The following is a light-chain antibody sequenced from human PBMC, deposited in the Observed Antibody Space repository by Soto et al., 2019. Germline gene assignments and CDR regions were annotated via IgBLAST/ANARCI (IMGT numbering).Light chain of an antibody. CDR2: AVN. Sequence: QSALTQPPSASGSPGQSVTISCTGTSSDVGGYNFVSWYQHHPGKAPKLMIYAVNARPSGVPDRFSGSKSGNTASLTVSGLQAEDEADYYCSSYAGNNNLVFGGGTKLTVL. V-gene: IGLV2-8*01. CDR3: SSYAGNNNLV. J-gene: IGLJ2*01. CDR1: SSDVGGYNF.